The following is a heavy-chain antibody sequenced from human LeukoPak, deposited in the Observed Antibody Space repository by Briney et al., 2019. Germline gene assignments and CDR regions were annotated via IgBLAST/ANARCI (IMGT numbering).Heavy chain of an antibody. D-gene: IGHD3-22*01. Sequence: SETLSLTCTASGGSISSYYWSWIRQPDGKGLEWIGRIYTSGSTNYNPSLKSRVTMSVDTSKNQFSLKLSSVTAADTAVYYCARDANNYYDSSGLDYWGQGTLVTVSS. CDR2: IYTSGST. J-gene: IGHJ4*02. CDR1: GGSISSYY. V-gene: IGHV4-4*07. CDR3: ARDANNYYDSSGLDY.